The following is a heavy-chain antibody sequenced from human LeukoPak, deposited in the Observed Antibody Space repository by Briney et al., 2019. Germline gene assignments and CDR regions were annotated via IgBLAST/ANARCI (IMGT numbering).Heavy chain of an antibody. CDR3: ARSTVTTGLVDY. CDR2: ISSSSSYI. Sequence: PGGSLRLSCAASGFTFSNYAMSWVRQAPGKGLEWVSSISSSSSYIYYADSVKGRFTISRDNAKNSLYLQMNSLRAEDTAVYYCARSTVTTGLVDYWGQGTLVTVSS. D-gene: IGHD4-17*01. J-gene: IGHJ4*02. V-gene: IGHV3-21*01. CDR1: GFTFSNYA.